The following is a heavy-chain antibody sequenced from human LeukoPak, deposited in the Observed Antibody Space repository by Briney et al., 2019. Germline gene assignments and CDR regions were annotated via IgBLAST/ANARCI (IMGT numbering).Heavy chain of an antibody. V-gene: IGHV4-61*02. CDR3: ARSSYYDSSGRGYWFDP. D-gene: IGHD3-22*01. Sequence: PSETLSPTCTVSGGSISSGSYYWSWIRQPAGKGLEWIGRIYTSGSTNYNPSLKSRVTISVDTSKNQFSLKLSSVTAADTAVYYCARSSYYDSSGRGYWFDPWGQGTLVTVSS. CDR2: IYTSGST. J-gene: IGHJ5*02. CDR1: GGSISSGSYY.